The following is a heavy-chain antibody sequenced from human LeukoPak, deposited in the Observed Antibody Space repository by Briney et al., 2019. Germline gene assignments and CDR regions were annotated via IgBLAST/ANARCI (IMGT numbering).Heavy chain of an antibody. CDR3: ARAAGIPYGGSYSGASDY. J-gene: IGHJ4*02. V-gene: IGHV4-34*01. D-gene: IGHD1-26*01. Sequence: SETLSLTCAVYGGSFSGYYWSWIRQPPGKGLEWIGEINHSGSTNYNPSLKSRVTISVDTSKNQFSLKLSSVTAADTAVYYCARAAGIPYGGSYSGASDYWGQGTLVTVSS. CDR2: INHSGST. CDR1: GGSFSGYY.